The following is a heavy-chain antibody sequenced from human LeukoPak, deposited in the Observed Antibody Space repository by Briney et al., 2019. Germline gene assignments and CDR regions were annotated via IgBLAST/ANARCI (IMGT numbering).Heavy chain of an antibody. D-gene: IGHD5-12*01. J-gene: IGHJ6*02. CDR3: ARVLATTYYYYGMDV. Sequence: ASVKVSCKASGGTFSGYAISWVRQAPGQGLEWMGGIIPIFGTANYAQKFQGRVTITADESTSTAYMELSSLRSEDTAVYYCARVLATTYYYYGMDVWGQGTTVTVSS. V-gene: IGHV1-69*13. CDR2: IIPIFGTA. CDR1: GGTFSGYA.